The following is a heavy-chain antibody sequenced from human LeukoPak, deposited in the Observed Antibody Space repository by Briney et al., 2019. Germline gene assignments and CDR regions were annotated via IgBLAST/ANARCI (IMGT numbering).Heavy chain of an antibody. CDR3: ARVRRRGLDY. V-gene: IGHV4-38-2*02. Sequence: PSETPSLTCTVSDYSISSGYGYYWGWIRQPPGKGLEWIGNIYHSGITYYNHFNSSLKSRVTISIDTSKNQFSLKLSSVTAADTAVYYCARVRRRGLDYWGQGTLVTVSS. D-gene: IGHD3-16*01. CDR1: DYSISSGYGYY. CDR2: IYHSGIT. J-gene: IGHJ4*02.